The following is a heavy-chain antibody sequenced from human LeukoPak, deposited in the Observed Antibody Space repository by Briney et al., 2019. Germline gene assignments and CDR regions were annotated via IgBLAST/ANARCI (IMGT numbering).Heavy chain of an antibody. CDR3: AKSKGVYQLLYGQHPFDY. J-gene: IGHJ4*02. V-gene: IGHV3-23*01. CDR1: GFTFSSYA. D-gene: IGHD2-2*02. Sequence: GGSLRLSCAASGFTFSSYAMSWVRQAPGKGLEWVSAISGSGGSTYYADSVKGRFTISRDNSKNTPYLQMNSLRAEDTAVYYCAKSKGVYQLLYGQHPFDYWGQGTLVTVSS. CDR2: ISGSGGST.